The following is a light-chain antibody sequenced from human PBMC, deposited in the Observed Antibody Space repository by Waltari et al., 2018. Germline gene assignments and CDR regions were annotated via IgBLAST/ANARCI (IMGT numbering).Light chain of an antibody. J-gene: IGKJ2*01. CDR2: DAS. Sequence: DIQMTQSPSTLSASLGDRVTITCRASQSISRWLAWHQQKPGKAPKLLIYDASVLESGVPSRLSGSGSGTEFTLTISSLQPDDLATYYCQQYEGYSTFGQGTKLEIK. V-gene: IGKV1-5*03. CDR3: QQYEGYST. CDR1: QSISRW.